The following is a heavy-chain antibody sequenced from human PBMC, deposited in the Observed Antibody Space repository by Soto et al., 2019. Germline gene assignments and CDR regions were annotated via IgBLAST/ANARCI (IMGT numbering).Heavy chain of an antibody. CDR1: GFPFSSYV. D-gene: IGHD3-10*01. J-gene: IGHJ6*02. CDR2: ISGGGGST. CDR3: AKAVTLVRGINPYSYGLDV. Sequence: DVQLLESGGGLVQPGGSLRLSCAVSGFPFSSYVMTWVRQAPGKGLEWVSVISGGGGSTNYAESVKGRFTISRDNSEKTLYLQMNSLRAEDTAVYYCAKAVTLVRGINPYSYGLDVWGQGTTVTVSS. V-gene: IGHV3-23*01.